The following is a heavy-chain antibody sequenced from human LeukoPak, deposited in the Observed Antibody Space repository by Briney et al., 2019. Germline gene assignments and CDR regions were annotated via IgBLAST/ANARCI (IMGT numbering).Heavy chain of an antibody. J-gene: IGHJ4*02. D-gene: IGHD2-2*01. Sequence: SETLSLTCTVSGGSISSSSYYWGWIRQPPGKGLEWIGSIYYSGSTYYNPSLKSRVTISVDTSKNQFSLKLSSVTAADTAVYYCARHTRVVPAAISYWGQGTLVTVSS. CDR1: GGSISSSSYY. CDR3: ARHTRVVPAAISY. V-gene: IGHV4-39*01. CDR2: IYYSGST.